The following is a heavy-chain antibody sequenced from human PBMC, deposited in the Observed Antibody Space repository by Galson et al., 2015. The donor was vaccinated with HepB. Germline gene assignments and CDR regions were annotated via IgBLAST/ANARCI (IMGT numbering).Heavy chain of an antibody. J-gene: IGHJ6*02. Sequence: QSGAEVKKPGESLKISCKASGGTFSSYAISWVRQAPGQGLEWMGGIIPIFGIANYAQKFQGRVTITADESTSTAYMELSSLRSEDTAVYYCAGQVGATVVGTNLTKRFYYYYGMDVWGQGTTVTVSS. D-gene: IGHD1-26*01. CDR3: AGQVGATVVGTNLTKRFYYYYGMDV. V-gene: IGHV1-69*01. CDR1: GGTFSSYA. CDR2: IIPIFGIA.